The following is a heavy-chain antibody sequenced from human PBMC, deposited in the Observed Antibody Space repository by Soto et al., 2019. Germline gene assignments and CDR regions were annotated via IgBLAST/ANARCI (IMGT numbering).Heavy chain of an antibody. D-gene: IGHD3-22*01. CDR3: ARRGYYDSSGYYQYFDY. CDR1: GHSFTSYW. CDR2: IYPGDSDT. J-gene: IGHJ4*02. V-gene: IGHV5-51*01. Sequence: LPVSCKASGHSFTSYWIRWGRQMPGKDLEWIAIIYPGDSDTRYSPSFQGQVTISADKSISTAYLQWSSLKASDTAMYYCARRGYYDSSGYYQYFDYWGQGTLVTVSS.